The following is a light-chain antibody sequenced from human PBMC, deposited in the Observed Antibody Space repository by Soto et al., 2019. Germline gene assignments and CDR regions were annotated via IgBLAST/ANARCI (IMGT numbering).Light chain of an antibody. Sequence: DIQMTHSPASLSASVGDRVTITCRASQTISTYLNWYQQKPGKAPRLLIYDASSLLSGVPSRFSGSGSGPDFTRTIASLHPEGFPTYDCQHSDSTPYTFGQGTKVEI. J-gene: IGKJ2*01. CDR2: DAS. CDR1: QTISTY. CDR3: QHSDSTPYT. V-gene: IGKV1-39*01.